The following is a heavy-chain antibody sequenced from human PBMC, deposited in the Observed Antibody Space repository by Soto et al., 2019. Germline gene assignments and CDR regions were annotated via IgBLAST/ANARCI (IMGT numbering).Heavy chain of an antibody. D-gene: IGHD2-21*01. CDR3: PKEGEPDYYYYYMDV. CDR1: GFTFSSYA. CDR2: ISGSGGST. Sequence: GGSLRLSCAASGFTFSSYAMSWVRQAPGKGLEWVSAISGSGGSTYYADSVKGRFTISRDNSKNTLYLQMNSLRAEDTAVYYCPKEGEPDYYYYYMDVWGKGTTVPVSS. V-gene: IGHV3-23*01. J-gene: IGHJ6*03.